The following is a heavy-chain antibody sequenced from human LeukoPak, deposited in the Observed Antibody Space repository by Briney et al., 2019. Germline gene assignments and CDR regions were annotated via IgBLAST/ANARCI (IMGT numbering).Heavy chain of an antibody. CDR3: ARVRGKWEPLDAFDI. Sequence: SETLSLTCTVSGGSISSYYWSWIRQPPGKGLGWIGYIYYSGSTNYNPSLKSRVTISVDTSKNQFSLKLSSATAADTAVYYCARVRGKWEPLDAFDIWGQGTMVTVSS. CDR2: IYYSGST. D-gene: IGHD1-26*01. V-gene: IGHV4-59*01. CDR1: GGSISSYY. J-gene: IGHJ3*02.